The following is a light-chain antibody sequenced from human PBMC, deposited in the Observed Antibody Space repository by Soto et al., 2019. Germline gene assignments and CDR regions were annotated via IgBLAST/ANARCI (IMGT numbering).Light chain of an antibody. V-gene: IGKV1-5*01. CDR3: QQYSSYYRP. CDR2: DAS. CDR1: QTISNW. J-gene: IGKJ1*01. Sequence: DVQMTQSPSTLSASVGDRVTITCRASQTISNWLAWYQQRPGKAPQLLISDASRLESGVPSRFSGSGSGTEFTLTISSLQPDDSATYYCQQYSSYYRPFGQGTKVDIK.